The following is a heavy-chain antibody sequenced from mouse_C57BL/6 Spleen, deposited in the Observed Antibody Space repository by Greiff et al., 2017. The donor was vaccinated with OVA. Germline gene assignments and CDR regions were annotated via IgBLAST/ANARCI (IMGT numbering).Heavy chain of an antibody. J-gene: IGHJ4*01. CDR1: GFTFSDYY. D-gene: IGHD2-4*01. V-gene: IGHV5-12*01. CDR3: ASMITRGYYAMDY. CDR2: ISNGGGST. Sequence: EVQLVESGGGLVQPGGSLKLSCAASGFTFSDYYMYWVRQTPEKRLEWVAYISNGGGSTYYPDTVKGRFTISRDNAKNTLYLQMSRLKSEDTAMYYCASMITRGYYAMDYWGQGTSVTVSS.